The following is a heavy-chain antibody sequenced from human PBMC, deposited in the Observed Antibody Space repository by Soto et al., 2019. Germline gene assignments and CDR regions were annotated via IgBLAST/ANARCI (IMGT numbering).Heavy chain of an antibody. CDR2: IYYSGST. D-gene: IGHD5-12*01. CDR1: GGSISSGGYY. Sequence: PSETLSLTCTVSGGSISSGGYYWSWIRQHPGKGLEWIGYIYYSGSTYYNPSLKSRVTISVDTSKNQFSLKLSSVTAADTAVYYCARFYSGYDLSWFDPWGQGTLVTVSS. V-gene: IGHV4-31*03. J-gene: IGHJ5*02. CDR3: ARFYSGYDLSWFDP.